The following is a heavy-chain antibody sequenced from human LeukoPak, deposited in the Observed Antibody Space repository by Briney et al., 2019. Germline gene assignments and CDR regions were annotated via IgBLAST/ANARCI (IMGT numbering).Heavy chain of an antibody. J-gene: IGHJ4*02. CDR3: ARDIITMVRGAGGY. V-gene: IGHV1-18*04. CDR1: GYTFTSYG. CDR2: ISAYNGNT. D-gene: IGHD3-10*01. Sequence: ASVKVSRKASGYTFTSYGISWVRQAPGQGLEWMGWISAYNGNTNYAQKLQGRVTMTTDTSTSTAYMELRSLRSDDTAVYYCARDIITMVRGAGGYWGQGTLVTVFS.